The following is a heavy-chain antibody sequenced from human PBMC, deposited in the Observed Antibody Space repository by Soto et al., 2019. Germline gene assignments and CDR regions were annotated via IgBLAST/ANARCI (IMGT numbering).Heavy chain of an antibody. V-gene: IGHV4-4*07. CDR2: IYTSGST. CDR3: ARGIGIAVAGTEWFDP. Sequence: SETLSLTCTVSGGSISSYYWSWIRQPAGKGLEWIGRIYTSGSTNYNPSPKSRVTMSVDTSKNQIYLKLSSVTAADTDEYDCARGIGIAVAGTEWFDPWGQGTLVTVSS. J-gene: IGHJ5*02. D-gene: IGHD6-19*01. CDR1: GGSISSYY.